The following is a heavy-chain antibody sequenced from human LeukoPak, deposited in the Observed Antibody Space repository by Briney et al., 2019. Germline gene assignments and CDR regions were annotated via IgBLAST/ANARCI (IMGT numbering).Heavy chain of an antibody. CDR3: ARLYCSSTSCPYYFDY. D-gene: IGHD2-2*01. CDR2: IYHSGST. J-gene: IGHJ4*02. V-gene: IGHV4-30-2*01. Sequence: PSETLSLTCAVSGGSISSGGYSWSWIRQPPGKGLEWIGYIYHSGSTYYNPSLKSRVTISVDRPKNQFSLKLSSVTAADTAVYYCARLYCSSTSCPYYFDYWGQGTLVTVSS. CDR1: GGSISSGGYS.